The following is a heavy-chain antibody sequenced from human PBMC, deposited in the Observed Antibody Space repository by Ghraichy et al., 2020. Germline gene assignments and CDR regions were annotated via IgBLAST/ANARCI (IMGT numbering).Heavy chain of an antibody. D-gene: IGHD3-10*01. V-gene: IGHV3-7*01. J-gene: IGHJ4*02. Sequence: LSLTCAASGFTFSSYWMSLVRQAPGKGLEWVANIKQDGSEKYYVDSVKGRFTISRDNAKNSLYLQMNSLRAEDTAVYYCARGTLWFGESYWGQGTLVTVSS. CDR1: GFTFSSYW. CDR2: IKQDGSEK. CDR3: ARGTLWFGESY.